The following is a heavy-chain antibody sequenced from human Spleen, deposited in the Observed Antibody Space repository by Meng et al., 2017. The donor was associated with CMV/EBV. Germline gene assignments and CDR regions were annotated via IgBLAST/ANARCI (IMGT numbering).Heavy chain of an antibody. CDR1: GFTFSNYS. Sequence: GESLKISCAASGFTFSNYSMNWVRQAPGKGLEWVSFISSSSIYIYYADPLKGRFTISRDNARNSLYLQMNSLRAEDTAVYYCARVLGAIIVVPADLDYWGQGTLVTVSS. D-gene: IGHD2-2*01. CDR2: ISSSSIYI. V-gene: IGHV3-21*04. CDR3: ARVLGAIIVVPADLDY. J-gene: IGHJ4*02.